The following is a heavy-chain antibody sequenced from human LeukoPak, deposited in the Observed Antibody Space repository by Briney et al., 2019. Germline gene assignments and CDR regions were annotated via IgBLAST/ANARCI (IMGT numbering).Heavy chain of an antibody. D-gene: IGHD3-9*01. CDR3: ARDREEAGLRYFDWLSDGMDV. Sequence: ASVKVSCKASGGTFSGYAISWVRQAPGQGLEWMGGIIPIFGTANYAQRFQGRVTITADKSTSTAYMELSSLRSEDTAVYYCARDREEAGLRYFDWLSDGMDVWGKGTTVTVSS. CDR2: IIPIFGTA. CDR1: GGTFSGYA. V-gene: IGHV1-69*06. J-gene: IGHJ6*04.